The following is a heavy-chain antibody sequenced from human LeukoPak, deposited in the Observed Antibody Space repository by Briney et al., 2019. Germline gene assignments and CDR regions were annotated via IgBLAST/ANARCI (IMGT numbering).Heavy chain of an antibody. D-gene: IGHD6-19*01. Sequence: GGSLRLSCAASGFTFSSYWMSWVRQAPAKGLEWVANIKQDGSEKYYVDSVKGRFTISRDNAKNSLYLQMNSLKDEDTAVYYCAKDSSAVAGPEGSYDIWGQGTMVTVSS. CDR1: GFTFSSYW. CDR2: IKQDGSEK. CDR3: AKDSSAVAGPEGSYDI. V-gene: IGHV3-7*03. J-gene: IGHJ3*02.